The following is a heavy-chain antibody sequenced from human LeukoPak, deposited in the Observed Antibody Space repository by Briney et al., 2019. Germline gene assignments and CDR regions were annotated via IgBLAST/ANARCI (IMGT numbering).Heavy chain of an antibody. CDR2: INNDGSST. CDR1: RFTFSSYW. J-gene: IGHJ4*02. CDR3: ARGMRDY. Sequence: TGGSLRLSCAASRFTFSSYWMHWVRQAPGKGLVWVSRINNDGSSTNSADSVKGRFTISRDNAKNTLYLQMNSLRAEDTAVYYCARGMRDYWGQGTLVTVSS. V-gene: IGHV3-74*01.